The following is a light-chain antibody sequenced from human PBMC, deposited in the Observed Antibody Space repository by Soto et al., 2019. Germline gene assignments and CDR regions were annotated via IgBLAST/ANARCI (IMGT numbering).Light chain of an antibody. CDR2: AVT. CDR1: TSDVGGFDF. CDR3: SSFTSISTRV. Sequence: QSALTQPASVSGSPGQSITISCTGTTSDVGGFDFVSWYQQHEGEAPKLILYAVTKRPSGVSSRFSGSKSGNTASLSISGLQPEDEADYYCSSFTSISTRVFGGGTQLT. V-gene: IGLV2-14*01. J-gene: IGLJ2*01.